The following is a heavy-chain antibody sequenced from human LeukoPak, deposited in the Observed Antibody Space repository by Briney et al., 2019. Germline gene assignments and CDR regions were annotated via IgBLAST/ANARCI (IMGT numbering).Heavy chain of an antibody. CDR3: ARPARGELPEYFQH. V-gene: IGHV4-59*08. CDR2: IYYSGST. CDR1: GGSISSYY. D-gene: IGHD1-7*01. J-gene: IGHJ1*01. Sequence: PSETLSLTCTVSGGSISSYYWSWIRQPPGKGLEWIGYIYYSGSTNYNPSLKSRVTISVDTSKNQFSLRLSSVTAADTAVYYCARPARGELPEYFQHWGQGTLVTVSS.